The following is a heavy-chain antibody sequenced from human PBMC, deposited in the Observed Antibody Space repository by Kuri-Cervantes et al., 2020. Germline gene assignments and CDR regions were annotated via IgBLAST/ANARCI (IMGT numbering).Heavy chain of an antibody. CDR3: ARGRGCSGGSCYSSVWSGITPYPFDP. J-gene: IGHJ5*02. V-gene: IGHV4-34*01. CDR1: GFTFSNAW. D-gene: IGHD2-15*01. CDR2: NNHSGST. Sequence: ESLKISCAASGFTFSNAWMSWVRQAPGKGLEWIGENNHSGSTNYNPSLKSRVTISVDTSKNQFSLKLSSVTAADTAVYYCARGRGCSGGSCYSSVWSGITPYPFDPWGQGTLVTVSS.